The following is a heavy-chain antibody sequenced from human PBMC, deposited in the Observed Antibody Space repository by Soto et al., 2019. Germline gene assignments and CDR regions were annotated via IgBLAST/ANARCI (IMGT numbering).Heavy chain of an antibody. Sequence: SLKVSCKASGGTFSSYAISWVRQAPGQGLEWMGGIIPIFGTANYAQKFQGRVTITADESTSTAYMELSSLRSEDTAVYYCARDSSGQSSDYYYGMDVWGQGTTVTVSS. CDR3: ARDSSGQSSDYYYGMDV. CDR2: IIPIFGTA. V-gene: IGHV1-69*13. CDR1: GGTFSSYA. D-gene: IGHD3-22*01. J-gene: IGHJ6*02.